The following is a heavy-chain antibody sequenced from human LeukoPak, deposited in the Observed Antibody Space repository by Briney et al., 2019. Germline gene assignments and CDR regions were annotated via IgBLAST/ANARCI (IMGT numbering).Heavy chain of an antibody. Sequence: GGSLRLSCAASGFTFSSYAMSWVRQPPGKGLEWVSSISGSGGSTYYADSVKGRFTISRDNSKNTLYLQMNSLRAEDTAVYYCAKGLPDSSGSLDYWGQGTLVTVSS. D-gene: IGHD3-22*01. V-gene: IGHV3-23*01. J-gene: IGHJ4*02. CDR1: GFTFSSYA. CDR2: ISGSGGST. CDR3: AKGLPDSSGSLDY.